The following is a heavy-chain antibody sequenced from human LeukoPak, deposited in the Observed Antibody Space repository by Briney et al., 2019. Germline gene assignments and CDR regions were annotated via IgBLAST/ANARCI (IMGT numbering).Heavy chain of an antibody. CDR3: ARGGLRVMVYRLYYMDV. J-gene: IGHJ6*03. CDR1: GYTFTSYY. CDR2: INPSGGST. D-gene: IGHD2-8*01. Sequence: GASVKVSCKASGYTFTSYYMHWVRQAPGQGLEWMGIINPSGGSTSYAQKFQGRVTMTRDMSTSTVYMELSSLRSEDTAAYYCARGGLRVMVYRLYYMDVWGKGTTVTVSS. V-gene: IGHV1-46*01.